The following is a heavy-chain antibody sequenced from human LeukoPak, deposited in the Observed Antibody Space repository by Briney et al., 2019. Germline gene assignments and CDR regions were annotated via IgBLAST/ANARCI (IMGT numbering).Heavy chain of an antibody. D-gene: IGHD3-10*01. CDR3: ARGGGFGEKV. Sequence: GGSLRLSCAASGFTFSSYWLHWVRQAPGKGLVWVSSIDSDGSSTSYADSVKGRFNISRDNAKNTLYLQMNSLRAEDTAVYYCARGGGFGEKVWGQGTTVTVSS. CDR1: GFTFSSYW. CDR2: IDSDGSST. J-gene: IGHJ6*02. V-gene: IGHV3-74*01.